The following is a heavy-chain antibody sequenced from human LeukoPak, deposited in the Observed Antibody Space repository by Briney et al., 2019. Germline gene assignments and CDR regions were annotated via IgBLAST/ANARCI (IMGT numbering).Heavy chain of an antibody. D-gene: IGHD3-10*01. J-gene: IGHJ4*02. Sequence: SRVTISIDTSKNQFSLKLTSVTAADAAVYYCARSMVRGVMAPYYFDYWGQGTLVTVSS. V-gene: IGHV4-31*02. CDR3: ARSMVRGVMAPYYFDY.